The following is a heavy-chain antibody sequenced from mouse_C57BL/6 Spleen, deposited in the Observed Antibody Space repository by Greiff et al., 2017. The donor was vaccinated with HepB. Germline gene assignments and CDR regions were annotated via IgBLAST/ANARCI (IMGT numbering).Heavy chain of an antibody. V-gene: IGHV1-39*01. Sequence: EVKLVESGPELVKPGASVKISCKASGYSFTDYNMNWVKQSNGKSLEWIGVINPNYGTTSYNQKFKGKATLTVDQSSSTAYMQLNSLTSEDSAVYYCAREAYGSSYSYWYFDVWGTGTTVTVSS. D-gene: IGHD1-1*01. CDR1: GYSFTDYN. J-gene: IGHJ1*03. CDR3: AREAYGSSYSYWYFDV. CDR2: INPNYGTT.